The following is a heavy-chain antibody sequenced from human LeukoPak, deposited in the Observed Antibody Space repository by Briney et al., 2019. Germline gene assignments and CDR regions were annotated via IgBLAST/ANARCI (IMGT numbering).Heavy chain of an antibody. V-gene: IGHV3-21*01. CDR3: ARGHSSGWSNFDC. CDR1: GFTFSTYS. D-gene: IGHD6-19*01. J-gene: IGHJ4*02. Sequence: GGSLRLSCAASGFTFSTYSMTWVRQAPGEGLEWVSSISSSSAFIYYADSVKGRFTISRDNAKNSLYLQMSSLRAEDTAVYYCARGHSSGWSNFDCWGLGTLVTVSS. CDR2: ISSSSAFI.